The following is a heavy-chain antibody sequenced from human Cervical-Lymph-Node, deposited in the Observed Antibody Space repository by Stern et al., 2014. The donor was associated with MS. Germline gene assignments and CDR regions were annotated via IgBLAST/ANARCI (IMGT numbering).Heavy chain of an antibody. CDR3: ARQRYFDY. CDR2: IFPGGSDI. CDR1: GYTFTSYW. Sequence: EVHLVDSGPEVKRPGESLKISCQASGYTFTSYWIGWVRQMPGKGLEWIAIIFPGGSDIRYSPSFQGQVPISADKSSSTAYLQWNNLKASDTAIYYCARQRYFDYWGQGTLVTVSS. V-gene: IGHV5-51*01. J-gene: IGHJ4*02.